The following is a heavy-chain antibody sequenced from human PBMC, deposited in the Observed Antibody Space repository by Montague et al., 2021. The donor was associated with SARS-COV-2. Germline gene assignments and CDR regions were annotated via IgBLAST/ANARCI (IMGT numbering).Heavy chain of an antibody. CDR1: GYSISSGYY. J-gene: IGHJ4*02. CDR3: ARSQDCSTTSCHFDY. CDR2: IYHSGST. Sequence: SETLSLTCTLSGYSISSGYYWGWIRQLPGKGLEWIGSIYHSGSTXYNPSRKSRVTISVDTSKNQFSLKLSSVTAADTAVYYCARSQDCSTTSCHFDYWGQGTLVTVSS. D-gene: IGHD2-2*01. V-gene: IGHV4-38-2*02.